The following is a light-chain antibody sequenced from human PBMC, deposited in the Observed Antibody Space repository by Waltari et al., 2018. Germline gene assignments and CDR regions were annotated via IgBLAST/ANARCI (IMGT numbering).Light chain of an antibody. CDR3: QQYDISPLT. J-gene: IGKJ4*01. Sequence: EIVWTQSPGPLSLSPGERPTSSCRASQTVRTPYLAWYQQKPGQALTLLTYGASSRATCIPDRFSDSGSETDFALTISSLVPEDFAVYYCQQYDISPLTFGGGTKVEIK. CDR1: QTVRTPY. V-gene: IGKV3-20*01. CDR2: GAS.